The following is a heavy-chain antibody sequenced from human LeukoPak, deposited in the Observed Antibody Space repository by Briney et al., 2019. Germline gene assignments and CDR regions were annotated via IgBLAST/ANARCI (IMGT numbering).Heavy chain of an antibody. D-gene: IGHD4-17*01. Sequence: GGSLRLSCAASGFTFTNYAMTWVRQAPGKGLEWVSGISEGVGNTYYADTVKGRFTISRDHSKNTLYLQMNSLRAEDTALYYCAKREKGTTGRFFDYWGQGTLVTVSS. V-gene: IGHV3-23*01. J-gene: IGHJ4*02. CDR3: AKREKGTTGRFFDY. CDR1: GFTFTNYA. CDR2: ISEGVGNT.